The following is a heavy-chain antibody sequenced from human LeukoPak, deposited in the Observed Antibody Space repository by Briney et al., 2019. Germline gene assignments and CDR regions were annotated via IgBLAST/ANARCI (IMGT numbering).Heavy chain of an antibody. V-gene: IGHV4-39*01. J-gene: IGHJ4*02. CDR3: ARGSRGDLRRWYYFDY. Sequence: SETLSLTCTVSGGSISSSSYYWGWIRQPPGKGLEWIGSIYYSGSTYYNPSLKSRVTISVDTSKNQFSLKLSPVTAADTAVYYCARGSRGDLRRWYYFDYWGQGTLVTVSS. CDR2: IYYSGST. D-gene: IGHD4-23*01. CDR1: GGSISSSSYY.